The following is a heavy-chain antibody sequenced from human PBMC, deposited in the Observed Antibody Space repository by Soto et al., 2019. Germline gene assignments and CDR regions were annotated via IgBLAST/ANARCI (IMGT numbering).Heavy chain of an antibody. CDR1: GYTFTSYY. CDR3: ARDTYVWGRSWGAFDI. CDR2: INPSGGST. D-gene: IGHD3-16*01. Sequence: QVQLVQSGAEVKKPGASVKVSCKASGYTFTSYYMHWVRQAPGQGLEWMGIINPSGGSTSYAQKFQGRVTMTRATSTSTVYMELGSLRSEDTAVYYCARDTYVWGRSWGAFDIWGQGPMVTVSS. J-gene: IGHJ3*02. V-gene: IGHV1-46*01.